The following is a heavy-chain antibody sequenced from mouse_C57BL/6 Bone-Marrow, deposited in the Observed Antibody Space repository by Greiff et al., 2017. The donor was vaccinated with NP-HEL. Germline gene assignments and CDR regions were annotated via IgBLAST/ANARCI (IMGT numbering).Heavy chain of an antibody. V-gene: IGHV1-81*01. CDR2: IYPRSGNT. D-gene: IGHD1-1*01. J-gene: IGHJ2*01. CDR3: AREVTVVEDY. CDR1: GYTFTSYG. Sequence: QVHVKQSGAELARPGASVKLSCKASGYTFTSYGISWVKQRTGQGLEWIGEIYPRSGNTYYNEKFKGKATLTADKSSSTAYMELRSLTSEDSAVYFCAREVTVVEDYWGQGTTLTVSS.